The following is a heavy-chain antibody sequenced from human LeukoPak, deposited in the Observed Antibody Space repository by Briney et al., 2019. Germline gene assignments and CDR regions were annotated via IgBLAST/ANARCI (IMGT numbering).Heavy chain of an antibody. CDR3: ARGGPSILVVVAAQYDAFDT. CDR2: IIPIFGTA. V-gene: IGHV1-69*13. D-gene: IGHD2-15*01. CDR1: GGTFSSYA. Sequence: SVKVSCKASGGTFSSYAISWVRQAPGQGLEWMGGIIPIFGTANYAQKFQGRVTITADESTSTAYMELSSLRSEDTAVYYCARGGPSILVVVAAQYDAFDTWGQGTMVTVSS. J-gene: IGHJ3*02.